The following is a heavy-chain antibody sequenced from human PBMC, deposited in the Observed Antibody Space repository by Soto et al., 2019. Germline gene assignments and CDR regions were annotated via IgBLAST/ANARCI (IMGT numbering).Heavy chain of an antibody. CDR2: ISPSGGST. J-gene: IGHJ4*02. CDR3: ARGHYYGSGSYPTFDY. Sequence: ASVKVSCKASGYTFTSYYMHWVRQAPGQGLEWMGIISPSGGSTSYAQKFQGRVTMTRDESTSTAYMELSSLRSEDTAVYYCARGHYYGSGSYPTFDYWGQGTLVTVSS. V-gene: IGHV1-46*01. D-gene: IGHD3-10*01. CDR1: GYTFTSYY.